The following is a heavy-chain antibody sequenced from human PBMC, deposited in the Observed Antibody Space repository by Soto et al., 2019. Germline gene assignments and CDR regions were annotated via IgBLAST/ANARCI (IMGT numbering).Heavy chain of an antibody. J-gene: IGHJ5*02. Sequence: QEQLVESGGGVVQPGTSLRLSCVASGFTFNSYSMHWVRQAPGKGLEWVAAIWFDGSDKYYADSVKGRFTISRDNSKNTLYLQMNSLRAEDTGVYYCARLVGAAAGRFDPWGQGTLVIVSS. CDR1: GFTFNSYS. D-gene: IGHD6-13*01. CDR2: IWFDGSDK. V-gene: IGHV3-33*01. CDR3: ARLVGAAAGRFDP.